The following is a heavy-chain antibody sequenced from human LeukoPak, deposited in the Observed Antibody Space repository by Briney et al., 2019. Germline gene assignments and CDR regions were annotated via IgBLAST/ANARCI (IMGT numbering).Heavy chain of an antibody. CDR3: AKVGSSSSYYYMDV. V-gene: IGHV3-7*01. Sequence: GGSLRLSCAASGFTFSSYWMSWVRQAPGKGLEWVANIKQDGSEKYYVDSVKGRFTISRDNAKNSLYLQMNSLRAEDTAVYYCAKVGSSSSYYYMDVWGKGTTVIISS. CDR1: GFTFSSYW. J-gene: IGHJ6*03. CDR2: IKQDGSEK. D-gene: IGHD6-13*01.